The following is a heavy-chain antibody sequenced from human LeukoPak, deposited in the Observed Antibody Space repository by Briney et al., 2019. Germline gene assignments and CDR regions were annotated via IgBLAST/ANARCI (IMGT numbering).Heavy chain of an antibody. D-gene: IGHD4-17*01. V-gene: IGHV3-30-3*01. Sequence: PGGSLRLSCAASGFTFSSYVMYWVRQAPGKGLEWVAGMSYDGSKKYYADSVKGRFTISRDNSKNTVYLQMNSLRAEDTAVFYCAREDYGDYYFDYWGQGTLFTVS. CDR2: MSYDGSKK. CDR3: AREDYGDYYFDY. CDR1: GFTFSSYV. J-gene: IGHJ4*02.